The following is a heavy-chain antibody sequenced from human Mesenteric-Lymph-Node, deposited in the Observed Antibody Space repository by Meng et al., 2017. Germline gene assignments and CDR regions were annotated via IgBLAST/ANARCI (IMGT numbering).Heavy chain of an antibody. J-gene: IGHJ6*02. CDR3: ARDGSSFDWLFSYYYYGMDV. Sequence: SVKVSCKASGGTFSSYAISWVRQAPGQGLEWMGGIIPIFGTANYAQKFQGRVTITTDESTSTAYMELSSLRSEDTAVYYCARDGSSFDWLFSYYYYGMDVWGQGTTVTVSS. CDR1: GGTFSSYA. V-gene: IGHV1-69*05. D-gene: IGHD3-9*01. CDR2: IIPIFGTA.